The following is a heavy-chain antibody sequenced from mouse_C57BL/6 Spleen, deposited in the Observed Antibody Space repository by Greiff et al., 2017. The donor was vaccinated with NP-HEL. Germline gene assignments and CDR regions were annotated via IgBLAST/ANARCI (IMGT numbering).Heavy chain of an antibody. D-gene: IGHD2-4*01. V-gene: IGHV1-80*01. CDR2: IYPGDGDT. J-gene: IGHJ3*01. CDR1: GYAFSSYW. CDR3: ARGDYDYAWFAY. Sequence: VQLQQSGAELVKPGASVKISCKASGYAFSSYWMNCVKQRPGKGLEWIGQIYPGDGDTNYNGKFKGKATLTADKSSSTAYMQLSSLTSEDSAVYFCARGDYDYAWFAYWGQGTLVTVSA.